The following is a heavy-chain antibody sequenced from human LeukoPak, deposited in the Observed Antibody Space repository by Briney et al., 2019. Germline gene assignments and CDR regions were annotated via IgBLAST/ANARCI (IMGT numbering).Heavy chain of an antibody. CDR1: GFTFSSYW. V-gene: IGHV3-74*01. D-gene: IGHD3-16*02. CDR2: INSDGSST. Sequence: PGGSLRLSCAASGFTFSSYWMHWVRQAPGKGLVWVSRINSDGSSTSYADSVKGRFTISRDNAKNTLYLQMNSLRAEDTAVYYCARERGDYVWGSYRHTLYNWGQGTLVTVSS. J-gene: IGHJ4*02. CDR3: ARERGDYVWGSYRHTLYN.